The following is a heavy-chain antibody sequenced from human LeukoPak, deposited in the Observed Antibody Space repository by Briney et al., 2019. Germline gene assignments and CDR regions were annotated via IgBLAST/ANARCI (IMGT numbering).Heavy chain of an antibody. Sequence: ASVKVSCKASGYTFTSYGISWVRQAPGQGLEWMGWISAYNGNTNYAQKLQGRVTMTTDTSTSTAYMELRSLRSDDTAVYYCARDGDYGDYVGGNWFDPWGQGTLVTVSS. D-gene: IGHD4-17*01. CDR2: ISAYNGNT. J-gene: IGHJ5*02. CDR3: ARDGDYGDYVGGNWFDP. V-gene: IGHV1-18*01. CDR1: GYTFTSYG.